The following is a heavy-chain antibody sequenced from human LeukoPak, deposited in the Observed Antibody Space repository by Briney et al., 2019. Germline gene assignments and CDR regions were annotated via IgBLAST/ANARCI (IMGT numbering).Heavy chain of an antibody. Sequence: SETLSLTCTVSGGSISSYYWSWIRQPPGKGLEWIGYIYYSGSTNYNPSLKSRVTISVDTSKNQFSLRLSSVTAADTAVYYCARVAGYVMEDYFDYWGQGTLVTVSS. V-gene: IGHV4-59*01. CDR2: IYYSGST. D-gene: IGHD2-8*02. CDR3: ARVAGYVMEDYFDY. J-gene: IGHJ4*02. CDR1: GGSISSYY.